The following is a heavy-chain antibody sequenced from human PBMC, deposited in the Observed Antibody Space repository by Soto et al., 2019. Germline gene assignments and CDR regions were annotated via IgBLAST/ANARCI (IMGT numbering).Heavy chain of an antibody. V-gene: IGHV4-61*01. CDR3: ARDQVHQITGPYFFAY. CDR2: IFYTGGT. J-gene: IGHJ4*02. D-gene: IGHD1-20*01. CDR1: AGSVSRGCYY. Sequence: PETLRDPNTGSAGSVSRGCYYWSWIRQPPEKGLEWIGYIFYTGGTNHNPNPSLKRRAAISADTAKNQFSRKLSSLTAADTALDECARDQVHQITGPYFFAYWGQGSLVSV.